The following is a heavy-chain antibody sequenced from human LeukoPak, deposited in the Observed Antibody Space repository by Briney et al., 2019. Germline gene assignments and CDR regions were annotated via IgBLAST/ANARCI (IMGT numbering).Heavy chain of an antibody. CDR1: GYTFTSYG. J-gene: IGHJ4*02. D-gene: IGHD3-9*01. CDR3: ARTGDVYDTLTGYSYFFDY. CDR2: ISACNGNT. Sequence: ASVKVSCKASGYTFTSYGISWVRQAPGQGLEWMGWISACNGNTNYAQKLQGRVTMTTDTSTSTAYMELRSLRSDDTAVYYCARTGDVYDTLTGYSYFFDYWGQGTLVTVSS. V-gene: IGHV1-18*01.